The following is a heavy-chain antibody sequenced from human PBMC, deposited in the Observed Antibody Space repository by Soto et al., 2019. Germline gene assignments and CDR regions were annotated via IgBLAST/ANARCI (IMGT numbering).Heavy chain of an antibody. CDR3: ARGVFYYYGSSGYSPDY. CDR2: ISFDGSKK. CDR1: GFTSSIYV. Sequence: ARGSLILCCECSGFTSSIYVMDWVRQAPGRGLEWVALISFDGSKKNYADSVKGRFTISRDNSKNMMYLQMNSLRPEDTAVYYCARGVFYYYGSSGYSPDYWSQGTLVTVSS. J-gene: IGHJ4*02. V-gene: IGHV3-30-3*01. D-gene: IGHD3-22*01.